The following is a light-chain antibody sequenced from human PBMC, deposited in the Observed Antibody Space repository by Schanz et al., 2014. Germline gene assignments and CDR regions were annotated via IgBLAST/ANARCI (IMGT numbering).Light chain of an antibody. CDR3: QQYSGYST. V-gene: IGKV1-6*01. CDR2: TAS. CDR1: QGIRDD. Sequence: AIQMTQSPSSLSASVGDRVTITCRASQGIRDDLGWYQQKPGKAPKLLIYTASSLQSGVPSRFSGSGSGTEFTLTISSLQPDDFATYYCQQYSGYSTFGQGTKVEVK. J-gene: IGKJ1*01.